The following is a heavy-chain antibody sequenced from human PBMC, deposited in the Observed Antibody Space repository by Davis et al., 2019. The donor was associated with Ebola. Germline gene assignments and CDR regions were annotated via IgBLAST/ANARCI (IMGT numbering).Heavy chain of an antibody. V-gene: IGHV1-2*06. Sequence: ASVQVSCKASGYTFTGYYMHWVRQAPGQGLEWMGRINPNSGCTNYAQKFQGRVTMTRDTSINTAYMELSRLRSDDTAVYYCARFHYYDSSGYYYYYGMDVWGKGTTVTVSS. CDR3: ARFHYYDSSGYYYYYGMDV. D-gene: IGHD3-22*01. CDR1: GYTFTGYY. J-gene: IGHJ6*04. CDR2: INPNSGCT.